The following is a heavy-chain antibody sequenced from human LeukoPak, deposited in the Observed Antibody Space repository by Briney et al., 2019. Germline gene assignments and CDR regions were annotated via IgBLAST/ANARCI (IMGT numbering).Heavy chain of an antibody. J-gene: IGHJ6*02. Sequence: ASVKVSCKASGYTFTSSYMHWVRQAPGQGLEWMGIINPSGGSTSYAQKFQGRVTMTRDTSTSTVYMELSSLRSEDTAVYYCARDRFSVTYGTDVWGQGTTVTVSS. V-gene: IGHV1-46*01. CDR2: INPSGGST. CDR3: ARDRFSVTYGTDV. CDR1: GYTFTSSY. D-gene: IGHD4-17*01.